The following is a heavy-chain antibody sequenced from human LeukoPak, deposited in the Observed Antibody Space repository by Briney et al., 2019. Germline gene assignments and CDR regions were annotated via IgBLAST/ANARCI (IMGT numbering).Heavy chain of an antibody. Sequence: PGGSLRLSCAASGFTFSSYGMHWVRQAPGKGLEWVAVIWYDGSNKYYADSVKGRFTISRDNSKNTLYLQMNSPRAEDTAVYYCAKERRGDGYEDWGQGTLVTVSS. V-gene: IGHV3-33*06. CDR1: GFTFSSYG. D-gene: IGHD5-24*01. J-gene: IGHJ4*02. CDR3: AKERRGDGYED. CDR2: IWYDGSNK.